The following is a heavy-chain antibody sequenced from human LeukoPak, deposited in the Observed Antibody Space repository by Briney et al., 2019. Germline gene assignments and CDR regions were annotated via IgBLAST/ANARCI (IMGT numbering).Heavy chain of an antibody. CDR1: GGSISSSSYY. CDR2: INHSGST. CDR3: ARGKNIKPKTRSWNWFDP. V-gene: IGHV4-39*07. J-gene: IGHJ5*02. D-gene: IGHD3-16*01. Sequence: SETLSLTCTVSGGSISSSSYYWSWIRQPPGKGLEWIGEINHSGSTNYNPSLKSRVTISVDTSKNQFSLKLSSVTAADTAVYYCARGKNIKPKTRSWNWFDPWGQGTLVTVSS.